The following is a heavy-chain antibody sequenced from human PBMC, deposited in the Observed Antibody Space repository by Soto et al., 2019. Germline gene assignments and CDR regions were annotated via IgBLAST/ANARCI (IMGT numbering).Heavy chain of an antibody. CDR2: ISGSGGST. CDR1: GFTFSSYA. CDR3: AKDREVDTMVRGVIIGPRGVLDY. D-gene: IGHD3-10*01. J-gene: IGHJ4*02. V-gene: IGHV3-23*01. Sequence: EVQLLESGGGLVQPGGSLRLPCAASGFTFSSYAMSWVRQAPGKGLEWVSAISGSGGSTYYADSVKGRFTISRDNSKNTLYLQMNSLRAEDTAVYYCAKDREVDTMVRGVIIGPRGVLDYWGQGTLVTVSS.